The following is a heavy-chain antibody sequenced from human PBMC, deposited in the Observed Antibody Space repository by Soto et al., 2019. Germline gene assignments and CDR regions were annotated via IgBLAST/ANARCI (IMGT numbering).Heavy chain of an antibody. J-gene: IGHJ4*02. CDR2: TYYRSKWYN. Sequence: SQTLSLTCAISGDSVSSNSAAWIWIRQSPSRGLEWLGRTYYRSKWYNDYAVSVKSRITIKPDTSNNQFSLQLYSVTPEDTAVYFCARDTPPGSGWNYFESWGQGTLVTVSS. V-gene: IGHV6-1*01. D-gene: IGHD6-25*01. CDR3: ARDTPPGSGWNYFES. CDR1: GDSVSSNSAA.